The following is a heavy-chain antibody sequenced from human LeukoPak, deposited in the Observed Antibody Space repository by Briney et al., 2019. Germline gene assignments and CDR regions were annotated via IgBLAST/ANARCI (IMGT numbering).Heavy chain of an antibody. Sequence: PGGSLRLSCAASGFTFSSYWMHWVRQAPGKGLVWVSCIKSDGSSTIYADSVKGRFTISRDNAKRSVYLQMNSLGVEDTAVYYCARDIHSVAFDIWGQGTMVTVSS. CDR3: ARDIHSVAFDI. V-gene: IGHV3-74*01. J-gene: IGHJ3*02. CDR1: GFTFSSYW. CDR2: IKSDGSST.